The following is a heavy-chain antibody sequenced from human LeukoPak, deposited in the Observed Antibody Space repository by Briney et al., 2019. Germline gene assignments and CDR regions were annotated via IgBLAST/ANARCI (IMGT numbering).Heavy chain of an antibody. CDR1: GGSFSGYY. J-gene: IGHJ6*03. Sequence: KPSETLSLTCAVYGGSFSGYYWSWIRQPAGKGLEWIGEINHSGSTNYNPSLKSRVTISIDTSKNQFSLKRSSVTAADTAVYYCARQLMIDYYYYYYYMDVWGRGTTVTISS. D-gene: IGHD3-22*01. CDR2: INHSGST. V-gene: IGHV4-34*01. CDR3: ARQLMIDYYYYYYYMDV.